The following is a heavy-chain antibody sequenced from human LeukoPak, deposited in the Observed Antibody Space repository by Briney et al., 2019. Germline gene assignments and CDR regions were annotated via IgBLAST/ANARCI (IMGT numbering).Heavy chain of an antibody. CDR3: ARDLTAMTDTFFDS. CDR2: TYYRSEWYT. D-gene: IGHD5-18*01. J-gene: IGHJ4*02. CDR1: GDSVPPTSAA. V-gene: IGHV6-1*01. Sequence: QTLSLTCAISGDSVPPTSAAWNWFRQSPSRGLEWLGKTYYRSEWYTDYAASVRGRISIKPGTTNNQFSLQLDSVTPEDTAVYYCARDLTAMTDTFFDSWGQGILVTVSS.